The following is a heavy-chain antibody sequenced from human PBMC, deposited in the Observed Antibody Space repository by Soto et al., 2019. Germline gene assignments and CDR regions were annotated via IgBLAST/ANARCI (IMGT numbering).Heavy chain of an antibody. V-gene: IGHV4-39*01. CDR2: IYYSGST. J-gene: IGHJ6*03. CDR3: ARHSGYDKGSHYYYYMDV. CDR1: GGSISSSSYY. Sequence: QLQLQESGPGLVKPSETPSLTCTVSGGSISSSSYYWGWIRQPPGKGLEWIGSIYYSGSTYYNPSLKSRVTISVDTSENQFSLKLSSVTAADTAVYYCARHSGYDKGSHYYYYMDVWGKGTTVTVSS. D-gene: IGHD5-12*01.